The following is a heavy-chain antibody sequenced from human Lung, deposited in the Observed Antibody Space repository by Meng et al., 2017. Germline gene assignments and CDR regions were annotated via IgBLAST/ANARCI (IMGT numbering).Heavy chain of an antibody. J-gene: IGHJ5*02. CDR1: GYTCTGYY. CDR2: INPNSGGT. D-gene: IGHD5-12*01. Sequence: VQLVQPGGDVKKPGASVKVSCKGSGYTCTGYYMHRVRQAPGKGLEWMGRINPNSGGTNYAQKFQGRVTMTRDTSISTAYMELSRLRSDDTAVYYCARGGGYVTRVDPWGQGTLVTVSS. V-gene: IGHV1-2*06. CDR3: ARGGGYVTRVDP.